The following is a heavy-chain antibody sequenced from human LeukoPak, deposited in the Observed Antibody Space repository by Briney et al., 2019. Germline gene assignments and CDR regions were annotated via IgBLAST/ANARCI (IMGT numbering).Heavy chain of an antibody. V-gene: IGHV3-7*01. CDR1: GFTFSGYW. D-gene: IGHD2-2*01. Sequence: GGSLRLSCAASGFTFSGYWMGWVRQAPGKGLEWVANIKRDGSEKNYVDSVKGRFTISRDNAKNSLYLQMNSLRAEDTAVYYCVREDDVKVPAHRGDWFDPWGQGTLVTVSS. J-gene: IGHJ5*02. CDR2: IKRDGSEK. CDR3: VREDDVKVPAHRGDWFDP.